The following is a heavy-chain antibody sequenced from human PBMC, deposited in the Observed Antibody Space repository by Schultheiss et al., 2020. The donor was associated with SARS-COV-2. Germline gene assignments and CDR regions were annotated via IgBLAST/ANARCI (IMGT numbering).Heavy chain of an antibody. CDR1: GGSISSSSYY. Sequence: SETLSLTCTVSGGSISSSSYYWGWIRQPLGKGLEWIGSIYYSGSTYYNPSLKSRVTISVDTSKNQFSLKLSSVTAADTAVYYCARRGITMIGEISYWYFDLWGRGTLVTVSS. V-gene: IGHV4-39*07. CDR3: ARRGITMIGEISYWYFDL. CDR2: IYYSGST. J-gene: IGHJ2*01. D-gene: IGHD3-22*01.